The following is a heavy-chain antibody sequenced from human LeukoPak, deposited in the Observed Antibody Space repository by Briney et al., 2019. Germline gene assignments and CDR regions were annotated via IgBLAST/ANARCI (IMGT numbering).Heavy chain of an antibody. J-gene: IGHJ3*02. CDR3: AREQQHSGGRQGADAFDI. CDR1: GGTFSSYA. Sequence: ASVKVSCKASGGTFSSYAISWVRQAPGQGLEWMGGIIPIFGTANYAQKFQGRVTITADESTSTAYMELSSLRSEDTAVYYCAREQQHSGGRQGADAFDIWGQGTMVTVSS. V-gene: IGHV1-69*13. CDR2: IIPIFGTA. D-gene: IGHD6-13*01.